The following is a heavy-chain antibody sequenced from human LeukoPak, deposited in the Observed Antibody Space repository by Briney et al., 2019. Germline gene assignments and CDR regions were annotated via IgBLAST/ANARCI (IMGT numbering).Heavy chain of an antibody. CDR3: ATFGVIVRNNYLDY. D-gene: IGHD3-3*01. CDR2: ITANGDRT. J-gene: IGHJ4*02. Sequence: GGSLRLSCVGSGFIFRSYAVTWVRQAPGKGLEWVSSITANGDRTYYDDSVKGRFTISRDNSKKTLFLQMSSLRAEDTAVYYCATFGVIVRNNYLDYWGQGALVIVSS. V-gene: IGHV3-23*01. CDR1: GFIFRSYA.